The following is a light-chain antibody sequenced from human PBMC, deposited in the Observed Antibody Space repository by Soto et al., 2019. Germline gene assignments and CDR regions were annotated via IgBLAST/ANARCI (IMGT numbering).Light chain of an antibody. CDR1: ISNIGGNT. V-gene: IGLV1-44*01. Sequence: QSVLTQPPSASETPGQRVTISCSGSISNIGGNTVNWYQQLPGTAPKLLMYTNNQRPSGVPDRFSGSKSGTSASLAISGLQSEDEADYYCAAWDDSLNGVVFGGGTKLTVL. CDR2: TNN. J-gene: IGLJ2*01. CDR3: AAWDDSLNGVV.